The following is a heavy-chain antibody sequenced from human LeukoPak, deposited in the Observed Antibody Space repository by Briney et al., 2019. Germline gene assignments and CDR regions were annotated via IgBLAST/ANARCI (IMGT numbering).Heavy chain of an antibody. J-gene: IGHJ4*02. CDR1: GYTFTGYY. CDR3: ARACYDSSGYLFDY. CDR2: INPNSGGT. V-gene: IGHV1-2*02. Sequence: ASVKVSCKASGYTFTGYYMHWVRQAPGQGLEWMGWINPNSGGTNYAQKFQGRVTMIRDTSISTAYMELSRLRSDDTAVYYCARACYDSSGYLFDYWGQGTVVSVSS. D-gene: IGHD3-22*01.